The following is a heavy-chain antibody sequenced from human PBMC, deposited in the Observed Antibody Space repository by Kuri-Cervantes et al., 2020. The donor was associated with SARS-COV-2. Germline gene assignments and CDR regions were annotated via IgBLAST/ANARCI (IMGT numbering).Heavy chain of an antibody. J-gene: IGHJ6*03. V-gene: IGHV3-23*01. CDR2: LSGRGIST. Sequence: GGSLRLSCAVSGFPFSSYAMTWVRQPPGKGLEWVSSLSGRGISTYYAGSVKGRFTISRDNSKNTVYLQMNSLRADDTALYYCAKGQTTVPIGYYYMDVWGKGTTVTVSS. CDR1: GFPFSSYA. CDR3: AKGQTTVPIGYYYMDV. D-gene: IGHD4-11*01.